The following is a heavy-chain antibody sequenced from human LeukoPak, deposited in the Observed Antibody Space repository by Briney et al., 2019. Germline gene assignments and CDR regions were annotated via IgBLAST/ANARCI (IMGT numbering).Heavy chain of an antibody. CDR3: ARGSRGSNSRRIDY. CDR2: INHSGST. J-gene: IGHJ4*02. D-gene: IGHD3-10*01. Sequence: SETLSLTCAVYGGSFSGYYWSWIRQPPGKGLEWIGEINHSGSTNYNPSLKSRVTISVDTSKNQFSLKLSSVTAADTAVYYCARGSRGSNSRRIDYWGQGTLVTVSS. V-gene: IGHV4-34*01. CDR1: GGSFSGYY.